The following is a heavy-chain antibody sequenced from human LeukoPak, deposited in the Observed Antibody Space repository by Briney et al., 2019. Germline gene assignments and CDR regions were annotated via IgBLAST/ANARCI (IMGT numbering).Heavy chain of an antibody. J-gene: IGHJ5*02. CDR2: ISAYNGNT. CDR1: SYTFTNYD. V-gene: IGHV1-18*01. D-gene: IGHD6-13*01. Sequence: ASVKVSCKASSYTFTNYDINWVRQAPGQGLEWMGWISAYNGNTRYAQKFQGRVTMTTDTSTSTAYMELRSLRSDDTAVYYCAREAYIAAAGYNWFDPWGQGTLVTVSS. CDR3: AREAYIAAAGYNWFDP.